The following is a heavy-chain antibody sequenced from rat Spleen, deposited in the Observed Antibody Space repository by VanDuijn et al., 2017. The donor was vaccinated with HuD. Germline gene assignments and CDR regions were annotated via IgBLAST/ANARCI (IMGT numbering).Heavy chain of an antibody. V-gene: IGHV3-3*01. Sequence: EVQLQESGPGLVKPSQSLSLTCSVTGHSITTAYRWNWIRKFPGNKLEWLGYINSAGTTNYNPSLKSQISISRDTSKNQFFLQVDSVTTEDTATYYCVREVIVSRYFDFWGPGTVVTVSS. D-gene: IGHD1-11*01. J-gene: IGHJ1*01. CDR1: GHSITTAYR. CDR3: VREVIVSRYFDF. CDR2: INSAGTT.